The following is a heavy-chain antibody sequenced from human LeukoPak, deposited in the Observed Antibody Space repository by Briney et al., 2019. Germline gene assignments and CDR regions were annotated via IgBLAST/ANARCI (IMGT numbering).Heavy chain of an antibody. CDR2: IYYSGST. J-gene: IGHJ4*02. CDR1: GGSISSYY. CDR3: ASTVVVITNLFGY. Sequence: PSETLSLTCTVSGGSISSYYWGWIRQPPGKGLEWIGSIYYSGSTYYNPSLKSRVTISVDTSKNQFSLKLSSVTAADTAVYYCASTVVVITNLFGYWGQGTLVTVSS. V-gene: IGHV4-39*07. D-gene: IGHD3-22*01.